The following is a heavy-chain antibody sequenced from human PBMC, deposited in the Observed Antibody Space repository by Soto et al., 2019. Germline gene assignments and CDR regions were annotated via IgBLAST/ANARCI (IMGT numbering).Heavy chain of an antibody. Sequence: PGESLKISCQASGYLFTSYWIAWVRQMPGKGLECMGIIYPGDSGTRYSPSFQGQVTITVDKSINTAYLQWSSLKASDSAMYYCARHFAGDYVNWGQGTLVTVSS. CDR2: IYPGDSGT. CDR1: GYLFTSYW. V-gene: IGHV5-51*01. J-gene: IGHJ4*02. CDR3: ARHFAGDYVN. D-gene: IGHD4-17*01.